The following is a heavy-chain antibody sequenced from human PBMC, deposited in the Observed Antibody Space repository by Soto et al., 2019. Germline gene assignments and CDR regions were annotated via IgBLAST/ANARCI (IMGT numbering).Heavy chain of an antibody. Sequence: SETLSLTCTVSVGSISSYYWSWIRQPPGKGLEWIGYIYYSGSTNYNPSLKSRVTISVDTSKNQFSLKLSSVTAADTAVYYCARGNYYYDSSGPMDVWGQGTTVTVSS. D-gene: IGHD3-22*01. CDR2: IYYSGST. CDR1: VGSISSYY. V-gene: IGHV4-59*01. CDR3: ARGNYYYDSSGPMDV. J-gene: IGHJ6*02.